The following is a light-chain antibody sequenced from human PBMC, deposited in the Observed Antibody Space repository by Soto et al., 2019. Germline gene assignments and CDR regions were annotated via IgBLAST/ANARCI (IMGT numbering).Light chain of an antibody. J-gene: IGKJ4*01. Sequence: EIVLTQSPGTLSLSPGVRATLSCRASQSVSTSYVAWYQQKAGQAPRLLVYCPSSRAAGIPERFSGSGSGTDFTLTITRLEPEDSAVYYCQQFGFAPLSFGGGTRVEIK. CDR3: QQFGFAPLS. CDR2: CPS. CDR1: QSVSTSY. V-gene: IGKV3-20*01.